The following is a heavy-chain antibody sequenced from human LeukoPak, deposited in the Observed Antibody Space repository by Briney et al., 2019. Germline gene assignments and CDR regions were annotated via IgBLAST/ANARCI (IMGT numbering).Heavy chain of an antibody. CDR3: AKDTAVQFLEPAF. J-gene: IGHJ4*02. D-gene: IGHD3-3*01. CDR1: GFTFNTHG. CDR2: IWFDGSVK. Sequence: GGSLRLSCTASGFTFNTHGMHWVRQAPGKGLEWVAAIWFDGSVKHYSDAVKGRFTISRDNSLNTLYLQMNSLRVEDTAIYYCAKDTAVQFLEPAFWGQGTLVTVSS. V-gene: IGHV3-33*06.